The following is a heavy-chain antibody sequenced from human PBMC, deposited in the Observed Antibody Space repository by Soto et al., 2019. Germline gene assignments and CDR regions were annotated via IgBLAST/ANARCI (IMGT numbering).Heavy chain of an antibody. CDR1: GGSISSYY. V-gene: IGHV4-59*01. Sequence: QVQLQESGPGLVKPSETLSLTCTVSGGSISSYYWSWIRQPPGKGLEWIGYIYYSGSTNYNPSLKSRVTISVDTSKNQFSLKLSSVTAADTAVSYCPRSIAARYYYYYGMDVWGQGTTVTVSS. CDR3: PRSIAARYYYYYGMDV. J-gene: IGHJ6*02. D-gene: IGHD6-6*01. CDR2: IYYSGST.